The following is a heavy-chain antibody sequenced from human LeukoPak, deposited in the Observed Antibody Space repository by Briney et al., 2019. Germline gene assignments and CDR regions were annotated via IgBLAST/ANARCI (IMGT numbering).Heavy chain of an antibody. J-gene: IGHJ4*02. CDR2: ISYDGSNK. Sequence: GGSLRLSCAASGFTFSSYAMHWVRQAPGKGLEWVAVISYDGSNKYYADSVKGRFTISRDNSKNTLYLQMNSLRAEDTAVYYCAKGGITMKFRGQGTLVTVSS. CDR1: GFTFSSYA. D-gene: IGHD3-22*01. CDR3: AKGGITMKF. V-gene: IGHV3-30-3*01.